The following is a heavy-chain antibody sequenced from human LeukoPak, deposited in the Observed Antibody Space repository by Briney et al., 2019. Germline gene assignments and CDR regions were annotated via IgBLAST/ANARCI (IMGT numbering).Heavy chain of an antibody. CDR2: INPNSGGT. Sequence: ASVKVSCKASGYTFTGYYMHWVRQAPGQGLEWMGWINPNSGGTNYAQKFQGRVTMTRDTSISTAYMELSRLRSDDTAVYYCARGVFRYYYDSSGYYHFDYWGQGTLVTVSS. J-gene: IGHJ4*02. V-gene: IGHV1-2*02. CDR3: ARGVFRYYYDSSGYYHFDY. CDR1: GYTFTGYY. D-gene: IGHD3-22*01.